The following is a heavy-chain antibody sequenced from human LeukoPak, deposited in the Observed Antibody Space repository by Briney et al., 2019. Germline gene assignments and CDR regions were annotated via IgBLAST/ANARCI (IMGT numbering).Heavy chain of an antibody. D-gene: IGHD6-6*01. CDR1: GFTFSSYS. Sequence: GGSLRLSCAASGFTFSSYSMNWVRQAPGKGLEWVSYISSSRSTIYYADSVKGRFTISRDNAKNLLYLQMNSLRDEDTAVYYCARGVYSSSAGAFDIWGQGTVVTVSS. CDR2: ISSSRSTI. J-gene: IGHJ3*02. CDR3: ARGVYSSSAGAFDI. V-gene: IGHV3-48*02.